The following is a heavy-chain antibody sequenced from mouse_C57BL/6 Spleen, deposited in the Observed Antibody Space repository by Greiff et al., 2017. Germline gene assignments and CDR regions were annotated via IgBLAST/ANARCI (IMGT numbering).Heavy chain of an antibody. Sequence: DVHLVESGGDLVKPGGSLKLSCAASGFTFSSYGMSWVRQTPDKRLEWVATISSGGSYTYYPDSVKGRFTISRDNAKNTLYLQMSSLKSEDTAMYYCARQGLGDWFAYWGQGTLVTVSA. CDR1: GFTFSSYG. J-gene: IGHJ3*01. D-gene: IGHD3-1*01. CDR3: ARQGLGDWFAY. V-gene: IGHV5-6*01. CDR2: ISSGGSYT.